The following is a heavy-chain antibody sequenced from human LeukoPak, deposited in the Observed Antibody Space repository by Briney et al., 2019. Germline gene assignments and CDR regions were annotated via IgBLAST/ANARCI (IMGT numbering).Heavy chain of an antibody. V-gene: IGHV5-10-1*01. Sequence: GESLKISCKGSGYSFTSYWISWVRQMPGKGLEWMGRIDPSDSYTNYSPSFQGHVTISADKSISTAYLQWSSLKASDTAMYYCARRRYDILTGYYYFDYSGQGTLVTVSS. CDR2: IDPSDSYT. CDR1: GYSFTSYW. D-gene: IGHD3-9*01. CDR3: ARRRYDILTGYYYFDY. J-gene: IGHJ4*02.